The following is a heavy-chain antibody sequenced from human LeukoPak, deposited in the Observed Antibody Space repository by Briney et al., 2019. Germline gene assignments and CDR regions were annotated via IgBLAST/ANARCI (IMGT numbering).Heavy chain of an antibody. CDR3: ARSPLTVTTFWGPFGP. J-gene: IGHJ5*02. CDR2: IIPILGIA. CDR1: GGTFSSYA. Sequence: SVKVSCKASGGTFSSYAISWVRQAPGQGLEWMGRIIPILGIANYAQKFQGRVTITADKSTSTAYIELSSLRSEDTAVYYCARSPLTVTTFWGPFGPWGQGTLVTVSS. D-gene: IGHD4-11*01. V-gene: IGHV1-69*04.